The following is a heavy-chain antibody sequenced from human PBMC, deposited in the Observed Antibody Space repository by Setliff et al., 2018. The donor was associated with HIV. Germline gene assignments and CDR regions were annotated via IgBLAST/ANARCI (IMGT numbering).Heavy chain of an antibody. D-gene: IGHD3-22*01. J-gene: IGHJ3*02. Sequence: ASVKVSCKASGYTFTSDYIHWVRQAPGQGLEWMGWISAYDGNTNYAQKFQGRVTMTTDTSTSTAYMELRSLRSDDTAVYYCARENTYDSSGWGAFDIWGPGTMVTVSS. CDR3: ARENTYDSSGWGAFDI. CDR2: ISAYDGNT. V-gene: IGHV1-18*04. CDR1: GYTFTSDY.